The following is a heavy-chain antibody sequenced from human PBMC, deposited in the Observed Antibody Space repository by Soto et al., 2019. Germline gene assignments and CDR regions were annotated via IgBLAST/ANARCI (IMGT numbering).Heavy chain of an antibody. CDR2: IIPIFGTA. J-gene: IGHJ4*02. V-gene: IGHV1-69*12. CDR1: GGTFSSYA. Sequence: QVQLVQSGAEVKKPGSSVKVSCKASGGTFSSYAISWVRQAPGQGLEWMGGIIPIFGTANYAQKFQGRVTITADESTSTAYMELSSLISEDTAVYYCATHLGPPRQYYFAYWGQGTLVTVSS. CDR3: ATHLGPPRQYYFAY.